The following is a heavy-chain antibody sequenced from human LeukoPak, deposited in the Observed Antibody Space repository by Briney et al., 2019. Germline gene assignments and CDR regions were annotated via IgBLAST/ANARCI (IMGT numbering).Heavy chain of an antibody. V-gene: IGHV1-2*02. Sequence: ASVMVSCKASGYTFTDYYMHWVRQAPGQGLEWMGWINPNSGGTNYAQKFQGRVTMTRDTSINTAYMELSRLTSDDTAVYYCAKSRFGARPFFDYWGQGTLVTVSS. CDR1: GYTFTDYY. J-gene: IGHJ4*02. D-gene: IGHD3-10*01. CDR3: AKSRFGARPFFDY. CDR2: INPNSGGT.